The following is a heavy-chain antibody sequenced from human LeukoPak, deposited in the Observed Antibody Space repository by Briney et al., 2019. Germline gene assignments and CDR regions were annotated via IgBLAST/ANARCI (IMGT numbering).Heavy chain of an antibody. D-gene: IGHD6-13*01. CDR3: ARAGRYSSTWEVY. V-gene: IGHV4-39*01. CDR2: VRYSGKT. Sequence: SETLSLTCTVSGGSISSSSSYWGWIRQPPGKGLEWIGSVRYSGKTYYNPSLKSRVTMSLDTSKNQFSLRLTSVTAADTAVYYCARAGRYSSTWEVYWGQGTLVTVSS. CDR1: GGSISSSSSY. J-gene: IGHJ4*02.